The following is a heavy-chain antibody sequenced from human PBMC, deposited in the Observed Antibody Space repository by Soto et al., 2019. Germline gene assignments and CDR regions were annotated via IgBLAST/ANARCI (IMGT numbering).Heavy chain of an antibody. CDR2: INSDGSST. V-gene: IGHV3-74*01. Sequence: EVQLVESGGGLVQPGGSLRLSCAASGFTFSSYWMHWVRQAPGKGLVWVSRINSDGSSTSYADSVKGRFTISRDNAKNTLYLQMNSLRAEVTAVYYSAIRASYYDSSGYFDYWGQGTLVTVSS. CDR1: GFTFSSYW. J-gene: IGHJ4*02. CDR3: AIRASYYDSSGYFDY. D-gene: IGHD3-22*01.